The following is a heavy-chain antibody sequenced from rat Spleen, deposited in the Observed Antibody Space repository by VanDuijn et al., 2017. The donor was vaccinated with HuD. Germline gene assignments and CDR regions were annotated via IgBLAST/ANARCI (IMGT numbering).Heavy chain of an antibody. CDR3: TRESLPGFNSHWFLS. CDR2: ISTGGNT. J-gene: IGHJ3*01. V-gene: IGHV2S12*01. Sequence: QVHLKESGPGLVQSSQTLSLTCTVSGFSLTSNGVSWVRQPPGEGLEWIAAISTGGNTYYNSALSSRLSISRDTSKSQVFLKVDSLQTEDTATYFCTRESLPGFNSHWFLSWGQGTLVTVSS. D-gene: IGHD1-4*01. CDR1: GFSLTSNG.